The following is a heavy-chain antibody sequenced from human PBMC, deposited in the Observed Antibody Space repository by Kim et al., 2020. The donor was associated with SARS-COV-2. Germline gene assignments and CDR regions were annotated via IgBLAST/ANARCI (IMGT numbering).Heavy chain of an antibody. CDR3: ARSYYYGSGAKVGGFFDY. CDR1: GGTFSSYA. Sequence: SVKVSCKPSGGTFSSYAISWVRQAPGQGLEWMGGIIPIFGTANYAQKFQGRVTITADKSTSTAYMELSSLRSEDTAVYYCARSYYYGSGAKVGGFFDYWGQGTLVTVSS. V-gene: IGHV1-69*06. J-gene: IGHJ4*02. D-gene: IGHD3-10*01. CDR2: IIPIFGTA.